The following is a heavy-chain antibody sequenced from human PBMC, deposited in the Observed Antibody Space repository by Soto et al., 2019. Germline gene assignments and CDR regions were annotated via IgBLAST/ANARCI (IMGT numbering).Heavy chain of an antibody. D-gene: IGHD6-13*01. CDR2: IKSKTDGGTT. Sequence: GGSLRLSCAASGFTFSNAWMSWVRQAPGKGLEWVRRIKSKTDGGTTDYAAPVKGRVTISRDDSTNTPYLQLNSLKTEDTAVYYCTTDQISSYSSSWYFGYWGQGTLVTVSS. CDR1: GFTFSNAW. J-gene: IGHJ4*02. CDR3: TTDQISSYSSSWYFGY. V-gene: IGHV3-15*01.